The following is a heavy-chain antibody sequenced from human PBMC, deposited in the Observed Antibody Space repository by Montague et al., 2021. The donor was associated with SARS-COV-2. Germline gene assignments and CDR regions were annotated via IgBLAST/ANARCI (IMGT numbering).Heavy chain of an antibody. Sequence: SETLSLTCTVSGGSIYRYYWPRVRPPPGKALEWIGHVSYSRSTNYKPSLKSRVTMSVDTSTNHFSLWLSSVTAADTAVYYCVRDTQYYNDNAWDDWFDPWGQ. CDR2: VSYSRST. CDR1: GGSIYRYY. CDR3: VRDTQYYNDNAWDDWFDP. J-gene: IGHJ5*02. D-gene: IGHD3-22*01. V-gene: IGHV4-59*01.